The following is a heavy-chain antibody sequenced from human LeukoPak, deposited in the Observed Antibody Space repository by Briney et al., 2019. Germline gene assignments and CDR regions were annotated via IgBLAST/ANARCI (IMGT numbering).Heavy chain of an antibody. V-gene: IGHV1-18*01. CDR2: ISPYNGDT. CDR3: ARLRGGIYSSRDAFDI. J-gene: IGHJ3*02. Sequence: GASVKVSCRASGYNFTSNGISWVRHATGQGLEWLASISPYNGDTTYAQELQGRVTVTTDASTSTAYMELRSLRSDDTAMYFCARLRGGIYSSRDAFDIWGQGTMVTVSS. D-gene: IGHD6-19*01. CDR1: GYNFTSNG.